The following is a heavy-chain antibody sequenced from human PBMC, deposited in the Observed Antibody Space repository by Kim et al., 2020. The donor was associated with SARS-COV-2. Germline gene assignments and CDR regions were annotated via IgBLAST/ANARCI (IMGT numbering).Heavy chain of an antibody. CDR3: ARGGSSGYTPGWFDP. J-gene: IGHJ5*02. CDR1: GFSFTAFW. CDR2: INSFGSST. V-gene: IGHV3-74*01. Sequence: GGSLRVSCAASGFSFTAFWMHWVRQAPGKGLVWVSRINSFGSSTSYADSVKGRFTISRDNAKNTLYLQMNSLRVEDTAIYYCARGGSSGYTPGWFDPRGQGTLVTVSS. D-gene: IGHD3-22*01.